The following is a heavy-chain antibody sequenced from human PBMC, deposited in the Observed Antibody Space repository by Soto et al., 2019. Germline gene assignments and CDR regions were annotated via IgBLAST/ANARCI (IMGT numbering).Heavy chain of an antibody. Sequence: GGSLRLSCAASGFTFSSYAMSWVRQAPGKGLEWVSAISGSGGSTYYADSVKGRFTISRDNSKNTLYLQMNSLRAEDTAVYYCAKDTGTRIFGVVTPQMDVWGKGTTVTVSS. CDR1: GFTFSSYA. J-gene: IGHJ6*04. V-gene: IGHV3-23*01. D-gene: IGHD3-3*01. CDR2: ISGSGGST. CDR3: AKDTGTRIFGVVTPQMDV.